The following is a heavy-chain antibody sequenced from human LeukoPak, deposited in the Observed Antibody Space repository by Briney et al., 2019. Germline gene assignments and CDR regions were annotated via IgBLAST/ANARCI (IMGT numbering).Heavy chain of an antibody. CDR2: IYYTGST. J-gene: IGHJ4*02. Sequence: PSETLSLTCTVSGDSIRSSSYSWGWIRQPPGKGLEWIGSIYYTGSTYYNPSLKSRVTISVDTSKNQFSLKLTSVTAADTAVYYCATQYADYWGQGTLVTVSS. CDR3: ATQYADY. D-gene: IGHD2-2*01. CDR1: GDSIRSSSYS. V-gene: IGHV4-39*01.